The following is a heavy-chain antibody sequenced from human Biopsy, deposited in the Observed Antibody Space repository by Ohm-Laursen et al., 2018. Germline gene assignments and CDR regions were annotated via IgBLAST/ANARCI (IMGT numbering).Heavy chain of an antibody. J-gene: IGHJ6*02. CDR3: ARATNSTGWPYYYFYGMDV. CDR1: GGSISCDY. V-gene: IGHV4-59*01. CDR2: IYYSGST. D-gene: IGHD2/OR15-2a*01. Sequence: SQTLSLTCTAFGGSISCDYWSWIRQTPGKGLEWIGYIYYSGSTNYNPSLKSRVTISVDTSKNQFSLRLNSVTAADTAVYYCARATNSTGWPYYYFYGMDVWGQGTTVTVSS.